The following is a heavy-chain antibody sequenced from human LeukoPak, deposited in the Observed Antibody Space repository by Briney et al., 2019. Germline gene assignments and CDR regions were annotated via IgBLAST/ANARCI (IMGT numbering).Heavy chain of an antibody. V-gene: IGHV3-53*01. CDR2: IYSGGST. D-gene: IGHD3-10*01. Sequence: PGGSLRLSCAASGFTVSSNYMSWVRQAPGKGLEWASVIYSGGSTYYADSVKGRFTISRDNSKNTLYLQMNSLRAEDTAVYYCARGQVLLWFETGGIVNWFDPWGQGTLVTVSS. J-gene: IGHJ5*02. CDR3: ARGQVLLWFETGGIVNWFDP. CDR1: GFTVSSNY.